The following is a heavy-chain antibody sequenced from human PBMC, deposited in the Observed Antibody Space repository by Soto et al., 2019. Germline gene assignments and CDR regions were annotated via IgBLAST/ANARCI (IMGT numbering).Heavy chain of an antibody. CDR3: ASSAVVNPLDY. D-gene: IGHD2-15*01. V-gene: IGHV1-46*01. Sequence: QVQLEQSGAEVMQPGASLKVSCKASGYTFSSFYMHWVRQAPGQGLEWMGVINPSYGSTSYAPKVQGRVTMTRDTSTNTVYMELSSLRSDDTAVYYCASSAVVNPLDYWGQGTLVNVSS. J-gene: IGHJ4*02. CDR2: INPSYGST. CDR1: GYTFSSFY.